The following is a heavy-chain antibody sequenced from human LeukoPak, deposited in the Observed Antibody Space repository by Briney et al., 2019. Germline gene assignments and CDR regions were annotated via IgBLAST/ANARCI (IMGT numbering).Heavy chain of an antibody. V-gene: IGHV3-74*01. CDR1: GFTFRGYT. J-gene: IGHJ4*02. Sequence: GGSLRLSCAASGFTFRGYTMCWVRQAPGKGLVRVSRINTDGSYTSYADSVKGRFTISRDNAKNTLYLQMNSLRADDTAVYYCATDLTGPEDYWGQGTMVSVSS. CDR3: ATDLTGPEDY. CDR2: INTDGSYT.